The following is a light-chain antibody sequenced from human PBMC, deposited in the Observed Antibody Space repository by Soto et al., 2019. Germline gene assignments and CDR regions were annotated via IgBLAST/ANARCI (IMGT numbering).Light chain of an antibody. CDR3: QNFNNSPLI. CDR1: QDIHVF. Sequence: DIQLTQSPSFLSASEGDSVTITCRASQDIHVFLAWYQHKPGKAPRLLIDSASTLQSGVPSRFSGRKSGKDFPLKISGLQPENVATFYGQNFNNSPLISGPGTKGDIK. V-gene: IGKV1-9*01. CDR2: SAS. J-gene: IGKJ3*01.